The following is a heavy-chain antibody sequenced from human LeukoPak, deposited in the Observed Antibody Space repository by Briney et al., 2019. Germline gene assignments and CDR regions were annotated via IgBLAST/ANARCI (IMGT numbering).Heavy chain of an antibody. Sequence: PGGSLRLSCAASGFTFGDYAMHWVRQAPGKGLEWVSLIRGDGRTTSYAGSVKGRITISRDNSKNSLYLQMSSLRGEDTAMYYCAKDAVAGTWLHYWGQGTLVTVSS. CDR2: IRGDGRTT. CDR1: GFTFGDYA. CDR3: AKDAVAGTWLHY. V-gene: IGHV3-43*02. D-gene: IGHD6-19*01. J-gene: IGHJ4*02.